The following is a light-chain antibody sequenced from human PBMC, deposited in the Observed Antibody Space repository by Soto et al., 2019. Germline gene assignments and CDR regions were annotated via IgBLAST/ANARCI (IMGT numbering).Light chain of an antibody. CDR3: LQFNTFPWP. CDR2: DAS. V-gene: IGKV3-11*01. Sequence: EIVFTQSASTLSLSPGERATLSCRASQSVSVYLAWYQQKPGQAPRLLTSDASDRAAGVPVRFSGSGSGTDFTLTISSLQPDDFATYYCLQFNTFPWPFGQGTKVDI. CDR1: QSVSVY. J-gene: IGKJ1*01.